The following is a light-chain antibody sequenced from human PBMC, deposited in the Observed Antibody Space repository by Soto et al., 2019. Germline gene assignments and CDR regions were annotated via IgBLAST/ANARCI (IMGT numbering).Light chain of an antibody. J-gene: IGKJ4*01. CDR2: DAS. CDR1: QSVSSY. V-gene: IGKV3-11*01. CDR3: QQRSNWPPLT. Sequence: EIVLTQSPATLSLXPGEXATXXCRASQSVSSYLAWYQQKPGQAPRLLIYDASNRATGIPARFSGSGSGTDFTLTISSLEPEDFAVYYCQQRSNWPPLTFGGGTKVEIK.